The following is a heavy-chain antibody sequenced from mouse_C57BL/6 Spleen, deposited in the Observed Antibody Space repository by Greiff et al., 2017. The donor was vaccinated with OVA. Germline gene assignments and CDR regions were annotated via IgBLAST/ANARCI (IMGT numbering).Heavy chain of an antibody. V-gene: IGHV5-4*01. CDR1: GFTFSSYA. CDR2: ISDGGSYT. D-gene: IGHD2-3*01. Sequence: EVKLMESGGGLVKPGGSLKLSCAASGFTFSSYAMSWVRQTPEKRLEWVATISDGGSYTYYPDNVKGRFTISRDNAKNNLYLQMSHLKSEDTAMYYCAREGDGYYVEFAYWGQGTLVTVSA. CDR3: AREGDGYYVEFAY. J-gene: IGHJ3*01.